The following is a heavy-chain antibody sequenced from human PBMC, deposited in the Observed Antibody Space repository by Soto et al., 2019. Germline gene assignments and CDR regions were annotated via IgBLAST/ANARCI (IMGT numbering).Heavy chain of an antibody. J-gene: IGHJ3*02. V-gene: IGHV3-9*01. Sequence: GGSLRLSCAASGFTFDDYAMHWVRQAPGKGLEWVSGISWNSGSIGYADSVKGRFTISRDNAKNSLYLQMNSLRAEDTALYYCAKDRVDIVATPVAFDIWGQGTMVTVSS. CDR3: AKDRVDIVATPVAFDI. CDR2: ISWNSGSI. CDR1: GFTFDDYA. D-gene: IGHD5-12*01.